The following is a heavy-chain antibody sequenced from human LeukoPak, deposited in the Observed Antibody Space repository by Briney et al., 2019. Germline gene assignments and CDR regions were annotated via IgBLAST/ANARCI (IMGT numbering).Heavy chain of an antibody. CDR1: GGTFSSYA. D-gene: IGHD4-23*01. V-gene: IGHV1-69*04. Sequence: ASVTVSCKASGGTFSSYAISWVRQAPGQGLEWMGRIIPIFGIANYAQKFQGRVTITADKSTSTAYMELSSLRSEDTAVYYCARDGRVTGDYYGMDVWGQGTTVTVSS. CDR2: IIPIFGIA. CDR3: ARDGRVTGDYYGMDV. J-gene: IGHJ6*02.